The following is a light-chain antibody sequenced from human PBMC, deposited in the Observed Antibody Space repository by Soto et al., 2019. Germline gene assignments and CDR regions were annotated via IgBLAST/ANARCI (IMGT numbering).Light chain of an antibody. J-gene: IGLJ7*01. CDR1: TSNIGNNL. CDR3: VAWDDSLRCAV. Sequence: QSVLTQPPSASGTPGQSVTISCSGSTSNIGNNLVYWYQQVPGTAPKLLIYANSQRPSGVPDRFSGSTSATSASLAISGLRYEDEADYYWVAWDDSLRCAVFGGGTQLTVL. V-gene: IGLV1-47*01. CDR2: ANS.